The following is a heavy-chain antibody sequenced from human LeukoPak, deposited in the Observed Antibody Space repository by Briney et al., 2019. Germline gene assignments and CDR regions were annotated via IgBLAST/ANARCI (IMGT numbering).Heavy chain of an antibody. CDR1: GFTFSSYA. J-gene: IGHJ4*02. CDR3: AKDGISGPAAIPSFYFDY. V-gene: IGHV3-23*01. D-gene: IGHD2-2*01. Sequence: PGGSLRLSCAASGFTFSSYAMSWVRQAPGKGLEWVLAISGSGGSTYYADSVKGRFTISRDNSKNTLYLQMNSLRAEDTAVYYCAKDGISGPAAIPSFYFDYWGQGTLVTVSS. CDR2: ISGSGGST.